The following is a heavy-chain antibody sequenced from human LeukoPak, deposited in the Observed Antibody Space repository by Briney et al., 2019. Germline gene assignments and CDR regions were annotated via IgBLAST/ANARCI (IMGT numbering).Heavy chain of an antibody. V-gene: IGHV4-39*01. J-gene: IGHJ4*02. CDR1: GGSISSSSYY. CDR2: IYYSGST. Sequence: KPSETLSLTCTVSGGSISSSSYYWGWIRQPPGKGLEWIGSIYYSGSTYYNPSLKGRVTISVDTSKNQFSLKLSSVTAADTAVYYCASRRYSGYPFDCWGQGTLVTVSS. D-gene: IGHD5-12*01. CDR3: ASRRYSGYPFDC.